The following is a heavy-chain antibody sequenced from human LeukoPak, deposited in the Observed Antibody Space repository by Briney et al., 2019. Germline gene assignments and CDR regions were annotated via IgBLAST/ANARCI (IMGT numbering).Heavy chain of an antibody. CDR2: IYHSGST. D-gene: IGHD3-10*01. V-gene: IGHV4-38-2*02. Sequence: SETLSLTCTVSGYSISSGYYWGWIRQPPGKGLEWIGSIYHSGSTYCNPSLKSRVTISVDTSKNQFSLKLSSVTAADTAVYYCAGRSYYYGSGSHPAYYFDYWGQGTLVTVSS. CDR3: AGRSYYYGSGSHPAYYFDY. CDR1: GYSISSGYY. J-gene: IGHJ4*02.